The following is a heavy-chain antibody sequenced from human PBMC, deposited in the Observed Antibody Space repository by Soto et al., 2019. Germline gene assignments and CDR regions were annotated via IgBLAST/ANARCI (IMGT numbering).Heavy chain of an antibody. D-gene: IGHD6-19*01. CDR2: TYYRSKWFN. Sequence: PSQPLSLTCSIPGESVSSSTAAWNWIRQSPSTGLEWLGRTYYRSKWFNDYAGSVKSRITINPDTSKNQFSLQLNSVTPEDTAVYYCATNNGWYSFDYWGQGTLVTVSS. CDR1: GESVSSSTAA. J-gene: IGHJ4*02. V-gene: IGHV6-1*01. CDR3: ATNNGWYSFDY.